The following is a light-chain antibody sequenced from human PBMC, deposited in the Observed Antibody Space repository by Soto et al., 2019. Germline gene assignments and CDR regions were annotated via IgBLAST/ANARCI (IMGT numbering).Light chain of an antibody. CDR3: CSYAGSRTHVL. J-gene: IGLJ2*01. Sequence: QSVLTQPASVSGSPGQSITISCIGTSSDVGSYNLVSWYHQHPGKAPKVLIYEVSERPSGVSNRFSGSKSGNTASLTISGLQAEDEAEYYCCSYAGSRTHVLFGGGTKLTVL. CDR2: EVS. CDR1: SSDVGSYNL. V-gene: IGLV2-23*02.